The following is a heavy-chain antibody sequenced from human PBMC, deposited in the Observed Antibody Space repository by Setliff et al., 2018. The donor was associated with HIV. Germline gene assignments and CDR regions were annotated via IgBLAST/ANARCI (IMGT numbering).Heavy chain of an antibody. CDR3: ASSYCSSTGCYVRWGHGMDV. D-gene: IGHD2-2*01. Sequence: SVQVSCKASGDTFSNYAISWVRQAPGQGLEWMGGIIPIFGTASHAPKFQGRVTITTDESTSTAYMELSSLRLEDTAMYYCASSYCSSTGCYVRWGHGMDVWGQGTTVTVSS. J-gene: IGHJ6*02. CDR1: GDTFSNYA. CDR2: IIPIFGTA. V-gene: IGHV1-69*05.